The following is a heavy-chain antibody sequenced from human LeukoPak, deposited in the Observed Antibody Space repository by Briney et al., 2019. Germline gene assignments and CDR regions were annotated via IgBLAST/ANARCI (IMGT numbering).Heavy chain of an antibody. CDR1: GGSFSGYY. V-gene: IGHV4-34*01. J-gene: IGHJ6*02. Sequence: SETLSLTCAVYGGSFSGYYWSWIRQPLEKGLEWIGEINHSGSTNYNPSLKSRVTISVDTSKNQFSLKLSSVTAADTAVYYCARGRYYYYGMDVWGQGTTVTVSS. CDR3: ARGRYYYYGMDV. CDR2: INHSGST.